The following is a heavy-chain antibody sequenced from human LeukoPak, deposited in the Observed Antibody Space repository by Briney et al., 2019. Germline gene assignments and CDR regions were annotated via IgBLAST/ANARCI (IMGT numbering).Heavy chain of an antibody. Sequence: GGSLNLSCEASGFTFSSYALHWVRQAPGKGLEWVAVISYDGSNKYYAASVKGRFTISRDNSKNTLYLQMNSLRAEDTALYYCASRSRDGYNYPFDYWGQGTLVTVSS. V-gene: IGHV3-30*01. CDR1: GFTFSSYA. CDR2: ISYDGSNK. D-gene: IGHD5-24*01. CDR3: ASRSRDGYNYPFDY. J-gene: IGHJ4*02.